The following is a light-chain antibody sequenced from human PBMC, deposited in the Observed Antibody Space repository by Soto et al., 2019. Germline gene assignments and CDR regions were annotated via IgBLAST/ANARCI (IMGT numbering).Light chain of an antibody. CDR1: QGVSSY. CDR3: QQYYSYPRT. Sequence: AIRMTQSPSSLSASTGDRVTITCRASQGVSSYLAWYQQKPGKAPKLLIYAASTLKSGVPSRFSGSGSGTDFTLTINCLQSEDFAIYYCQQYYSYPRTFGQGTRVEIK. V-gene: IGKV1-8*01. J-gene: IGKJ1*01. CDR2: AAS.